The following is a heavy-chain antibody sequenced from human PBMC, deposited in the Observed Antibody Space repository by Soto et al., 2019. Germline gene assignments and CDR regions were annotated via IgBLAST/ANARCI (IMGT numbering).Heavy chain of an antibody. CDR2: ISSNGGST. J-gene: IGHJ4*02. Sequence: GWSLRLSCSASGFTFSSYAMHWVRQAPGKGLEYGSAISSNGGSTYYADSVKGRFTISRDNSKNTLYLQMSSLRAEATAVYYCVKDLGSGASGDYWGQGTLVTVSS. CDR3: VKDLGSGASGDY. V-gene: IGHV3-64D*06. D-gene: IGHD3-10*01. CDR1: GFTFSSYA.